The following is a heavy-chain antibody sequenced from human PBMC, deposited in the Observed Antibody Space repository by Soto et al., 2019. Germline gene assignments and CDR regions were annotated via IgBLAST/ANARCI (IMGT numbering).Heavy chain of an antibody. CDR2: ISHDGGNK. CDR3: SKDWGIAVAAH. D-gene: IGHD6-19*01. J-gene: IGHJ4*02. CDR1: GFTFSRTG. V-gene: IGHV3-30*18. Sequence: QVQLVESGGGVVQPGGALRLSCAASGFTFSRTGMHWVRQAPDKGLEWVAVISHDGGNKYYGDSVKGRFTISRDNSKNTLYLHMNSLRADDSSVYSCSKDWGIAVAAHWGQGTLVTVSS.